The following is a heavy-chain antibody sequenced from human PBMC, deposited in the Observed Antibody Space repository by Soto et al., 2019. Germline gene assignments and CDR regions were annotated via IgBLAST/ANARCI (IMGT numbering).Heavy chain of an antibody. CDR1: GLPHSNFA. V-gene: IGHV3-23*05. D-gene: IGHD2-21*01. CDR3: AKDAVYNDGLWLMDH. J-gene: IGHJ4*02. Sequence: GGSLRLSCTASGLPHSNFAMMWVRQAPGKGLECVSGIYGSGRGIEYADSVKGRFTISRDNSKNTVYLEMTDLRADDTAIYYCAKDAVYNDGLWLMDHWGQGTQVTVSS. CDR2: IYGSGRGI.